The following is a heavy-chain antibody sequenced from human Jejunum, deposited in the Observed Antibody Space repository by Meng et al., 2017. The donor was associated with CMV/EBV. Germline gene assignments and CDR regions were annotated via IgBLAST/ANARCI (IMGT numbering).Heavy chain of an antibody. V-gene: IGHV1-46*01. Sequence: SGYTFTRGYLNWVRQAPGQGLEWMGIINPNAGDSKYAQRFQGRVTVTRDTSTSTVYMELSSLRSEDTAVYYCARGRNYGSGSQCYFDFWGQGTLVTVSS. D-gene: IGHD3-10*01. J-gene: IGHJ4*02. CDR3: ARGRNYGSGSQCYFDF. CDR2: INPNAGDS. CDR1: GYTFTRGY.